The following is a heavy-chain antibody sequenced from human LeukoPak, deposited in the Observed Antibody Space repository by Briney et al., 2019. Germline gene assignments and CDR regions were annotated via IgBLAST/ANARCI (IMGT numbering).Heavy chain of an antibody. Sequence: GGSLRLSCAASGFTFSCYAMSWVRQAPGKGLEWVSAISGSGGSTYYADSVKGRFTISRDNSKNTLYLQMNSLRAEDTAVYYCAKVGSSGYREYYFDYWGQGTLVTVSS. J-gene: IGHJ4*02. CDR2: ISGSGGST. V-gene: IGHV3-23*01. CDR3: AKVGSSGYREYYFDY. CDR1: GFTFSCYA. D-gene: IGHD3-22*01.